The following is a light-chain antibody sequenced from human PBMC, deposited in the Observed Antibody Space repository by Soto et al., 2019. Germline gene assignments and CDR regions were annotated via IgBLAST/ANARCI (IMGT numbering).Light chain of an antibody. CDR2: LGS. CDR1: QSLLHSNGYNY. Sequence: DIVMTQSPLSLPVTPGEPASISCRSSQSLLHSNGYNYLDWYLQKPGQSPQLLIYLGSNRASWVPDRFSGSGSGTEFTLKISRVEAEDVGVYYCMQAIQTPPTFGQGTRLEIK. J-gene: IGKJ5*01. V-gene: IGKV2-28*01. CDR3: MQAIQTPPT.